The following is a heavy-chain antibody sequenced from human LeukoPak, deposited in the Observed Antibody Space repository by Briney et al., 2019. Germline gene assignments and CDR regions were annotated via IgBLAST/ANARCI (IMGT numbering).Heavy chain of an antibody. J-gene: IGHJ4*02. V-gene: IGHV1-18*01. CDR1: GYTFTSYG. Sequence: ASVKVSCKASGYTFTSYGISWVRQAPGQGLEWMGWISAYNGNTNYAQKLQGRVTMTTDTSTSTAYMELRSLRSDDTAVYYCARDGMVRGVIITNEYWSQGTLVTVSS. CDR2: ISAYNGNT. D-gene: IGHD3-10*01. CDR3: ARDGMVRGVIITNEY.